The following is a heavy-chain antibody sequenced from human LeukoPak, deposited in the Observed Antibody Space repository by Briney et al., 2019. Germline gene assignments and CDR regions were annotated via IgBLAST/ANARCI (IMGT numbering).Heavy chain of an antibody. V-gene: IGHV4-4*07. J-gene: IGHJ4*02. Sequence: SETLSPTCSVSGGSLSNSFWSWIRQPAGKGLEWIGRIYSSGTTNYNPSLKSRVTLSLDTSKNQFSLKLTSVTAADTAVYYCARAPSGCGGTCAFDYWGQGTLVTVSS. D-gene: IGHD2-15*01. CDR3: ARAPSGCGGTCAFDY. CDR2: IYSSGTT. CDR1: GGSLSNSF.